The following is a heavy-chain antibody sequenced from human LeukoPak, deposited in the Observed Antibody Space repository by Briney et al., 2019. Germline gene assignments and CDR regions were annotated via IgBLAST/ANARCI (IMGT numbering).Heavy chain of an antibody. CDR2: ISYSGANS. D-gene: IGHD3-10*01. Sequence: PGGSLRLSCAASGFTFSGSAMSWVRQAPGEGLEWVSLISYSGANSYYTDSVRGRFTIFRDNSRNTLYLEMTSLRAGDTAIYYCAKIGVIGNWYYDLWGRGTLVAVSS. J-gene: IGHJ2*01. CDR1: GFTFSGSA. V-gene: IGHV3-23*01. CDR3: AKIGVIGNWYYDL.